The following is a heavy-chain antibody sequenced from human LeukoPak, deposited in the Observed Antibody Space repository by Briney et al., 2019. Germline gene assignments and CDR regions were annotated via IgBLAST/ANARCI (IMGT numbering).Heavy chain of an antibody. CDR3: ARRVGYDILTGYYQSFDY. D-gene: IGHD3-9*01. CDR1: GGSTSSSSYY. CDR2: IYYSGST. J-gene: IGHJ4*02. Sequence: PSETLSLTCTVSGGSTSSSSYYWGWIRQPPGKGLEWIGSIYYSGSTYYNPPLKSRVTISVDTSKNQFSLKLSSVTAADTAVYYCARRVGYDILTGYYQSFDYWGQGTLVTVSS. V-gene: IGHV4-39*01.